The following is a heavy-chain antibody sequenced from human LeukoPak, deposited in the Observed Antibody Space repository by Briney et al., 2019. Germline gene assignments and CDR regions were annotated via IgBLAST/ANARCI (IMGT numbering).Heavy chain of an antibody. CDR1: GGSISGYY. D-gene: IGHD2-2*01. CDR3: ARYCSSTSCYSDY. V-gene: IGHV4-59*01. J-gene: IGHJ4*02. Sequence: PSETLSLTCTVSGGSISGYYWNWIRQPPGKGLEWIGYIYYSGSTNYKPSLKSRVTISGDTSKNQSSLKMSYVTAADTAVYYCARYCSSTSCYSDYWGQGTLVTVSS. CDR2: IYYSGST.